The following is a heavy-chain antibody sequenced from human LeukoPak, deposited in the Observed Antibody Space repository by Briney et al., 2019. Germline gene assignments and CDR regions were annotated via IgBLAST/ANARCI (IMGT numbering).Heavy chain of an antibody. CDR1: GYTFTGYY. Sequence: ASVKVSCKASGYTFTGYYMHWVRQAPGQGLEWMGWINPNSGGTNYAQKFQGRVTMTRDTSISTAYMELSRLRSDDTAVYYCAGDPPESREAVLNLFDYWGQGTLVTVSS. CDR3: AGDPPESREAVLNLFDY. V-gene: IGHV1-2*02. CDR2: INPNSGGT. D-gene: IGHD1-14*01. J-gene: IGHJ4*02.